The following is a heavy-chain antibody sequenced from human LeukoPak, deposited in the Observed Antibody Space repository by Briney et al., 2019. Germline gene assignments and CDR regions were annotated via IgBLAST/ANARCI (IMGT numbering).Heavy chain of an antibody. CDR1: GFTFSSYG. CDR2: IRYDGSNK. V-gene: IGHV3-30*02. Sequence: GGSLRLSCAASGFTFSSYGMHWVRQAPGKGLEWVAFIRYDGSNKYYADSVKGRFTISRDNSKNTLYLQMNSLRAEDTAVYYCAKSVQLWSGGYFDYWGQGTLVTVSS. CDR3: AKSVQLWSGGYFDY. D-gene: IGHD5-18*01. J-gene: IGHJ4*02.